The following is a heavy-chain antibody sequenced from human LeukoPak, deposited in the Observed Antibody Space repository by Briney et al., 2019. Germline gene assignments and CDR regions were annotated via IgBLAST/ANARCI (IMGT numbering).Heavy chain of an antibody. CDR1: GFTLSSYA. CDR2: ISGSGGST. D-gene: IGHD2-15*01. J-gene: IGHJ4*02. CDR3: AKSLPGGSLPN. V-gene: IGHV3-23*01. Sequence: GGSLRLSCAASGFTLSSYAMTWVRQAPGKGLEWVSAISGSGGSTYYADSVKGRFTISRDNSKNTLYLQMNSLRAEDTAVYYCAKSLPGGSLPNWGQGTLVTVSS.